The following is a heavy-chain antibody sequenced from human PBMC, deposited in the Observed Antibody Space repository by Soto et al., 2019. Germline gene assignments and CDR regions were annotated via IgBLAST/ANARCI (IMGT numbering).Heavy chain of an antibody. CDR1: GFTFSTYS. Sequence: EVQLVESGGGLVKPGGSLRLSCAASGFTFSTYSMNWVRQAPGKGLVWVSSISSSSSYIYYADSVKGRFPISRDNAKNSLYLQMNRLRDEDTAVYYCARYDSSGYYWPYYYYGMDVWGQGTTVTVSS. CDR3: ARYDSSGYYWPYYYYGMDV. D-gene: IGHD3-22*01. J-gene: IGHJ6*02. CDR2: ISSSSSYI. V-gene: IGHV3-21*01.